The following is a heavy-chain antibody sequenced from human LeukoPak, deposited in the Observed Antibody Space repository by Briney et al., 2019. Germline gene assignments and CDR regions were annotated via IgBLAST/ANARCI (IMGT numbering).Heavy chain of an antibody. CDR1: GFTFSSYG. D-gene: IGHD6-6*01. J-gene: IGHJ3*02. CDR2: IRYDGSNK. Sequence: TGGSLRLSCAASGFTFSSYGMHWVRQAPGKGLEWVAFIRYDGSNKYYADSVKGRFTISRDNSKNTLYLQMNSLRAEDTAVYYCARVQIAARPGSLGAFDIWGQGTMVTVSS. V-gene: IGHV3-30*02. CDR3: ARVQIAARPGSLGAFDI.